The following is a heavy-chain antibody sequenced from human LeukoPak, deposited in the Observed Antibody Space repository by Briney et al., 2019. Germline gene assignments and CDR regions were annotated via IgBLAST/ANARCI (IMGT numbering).Heavy chain of an antibody. CDR1: GYTFSDYY. D-gene: IGHD3-9*01. J-gene: IGHJ4*02. Sequence: ASVKVSCKASGYTFSDYYMHWVRQAPGQGLEWMGWINPNSGATNYPQKFQGRVTMTRDTSITTVYMELSRLRSDDTAVYYCARVRRYYDILTKPFDYWGQGTLVTVSS. CDR2: INPNSGAT. CDR3: ARVRRYYDILTKPFDY. V-gene: IGHV1-2*02.